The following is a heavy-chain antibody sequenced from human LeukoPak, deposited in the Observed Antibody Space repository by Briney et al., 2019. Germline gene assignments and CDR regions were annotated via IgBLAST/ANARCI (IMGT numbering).Heavy chain of an antibody. CDR3: ARRMVVNYYYYGMDV. V-gene: IGHV4-59*01. D-gene: IGHD3-22*01. J-gene: IGHJ6*02. CDR1: GGSISSYY. Sequence: PSETLSLTCTVSGGSISSYYWSWVRQPPGKGLEWVGYIYYSGGTNYNPSLKRGVTISVDTSKNQFSLKLSSVTAADTAVYYCARRMVVNYYYYGMDVWGQGTTVTVSS. CDR2: IYYSGGT.